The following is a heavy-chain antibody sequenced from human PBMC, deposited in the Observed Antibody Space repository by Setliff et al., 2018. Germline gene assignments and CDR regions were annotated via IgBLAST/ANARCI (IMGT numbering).Heavy chain of an antibody. CDR2: ISPDSIHI. J-gene: IGHJ3*02. Sequence: PGGSLRLSCAASGFSFRTFSMHWVRQAPGKGLEWVSSISPDSIHIYYADSVTGRFTISRDNARDSLYLHMNSLGAEDTAVYYCARSPANGGHDAFDIWGQGTMVTVSS. CDR3: ARSPANGGHDAFDI. D-gene: IGHD6-25*01. CDR1: GFSFRTFS. V-gene: IGHV3-21*01.